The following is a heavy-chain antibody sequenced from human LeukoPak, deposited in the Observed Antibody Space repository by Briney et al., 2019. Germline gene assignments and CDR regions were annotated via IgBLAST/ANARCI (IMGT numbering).Heavy chain of an antibody. CDR3: ARGCSGGSCYFY. J-gene: IGHJ4*02. Sequence: GGSLRLSCAASGFPFSSYEMNWVRQAPGKGLEWVSYISSSGNAIYYADSVKGRFTISRDNAKNSLYLQMNSLRAEDTAVYYCARGCSGGSCYFYWGQGTLVTVSS. CDR1: GFPFSSYE. D-gene: IGHD2-15*01. CDR2: ISSSGNAI. V-gene: IGHV3-48*03.